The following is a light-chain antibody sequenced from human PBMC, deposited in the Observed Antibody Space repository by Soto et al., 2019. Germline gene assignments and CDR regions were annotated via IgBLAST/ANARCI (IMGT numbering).Light chain of an antibody. CDR3: SSYTSSSTLVV. Sequence: QSALTQPASVSGSPGQSITISCTGTSSDVGGSAYVSWYQQFPGNVPRLMIYEVSNRPSGVSNRFSGSKSGNTASLTISGLQAEDEADYYCSSYTSSSTLVVFGGGTKLTVL. CDR2: EVS. CDR1: SSDVGGSAY. J-gene: IGLJ2*01. V-gene: IGLV2-14*01.